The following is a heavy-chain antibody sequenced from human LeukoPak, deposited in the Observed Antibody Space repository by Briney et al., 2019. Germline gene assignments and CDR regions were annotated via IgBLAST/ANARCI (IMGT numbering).Heavy chain of an antibody. CDR3: ARGIIDYGEHFDY. J-gene: IGHJ4*02. CDR1: GFTFSSYS. V-gene: IGHV3-21*01. CDR2: ISSSSSYI. D-gene: IGHD4-17*01. Sequence: GGSLRLSCAASGFTFSSYSMNWVHQAPGKRLEWVSSISSSSSYIYYADSVKGRFTISRDNAKNSLYLQKNSLRAEDTAVYYCARGIIDYGEHFDYWGQGTLVTVSS.